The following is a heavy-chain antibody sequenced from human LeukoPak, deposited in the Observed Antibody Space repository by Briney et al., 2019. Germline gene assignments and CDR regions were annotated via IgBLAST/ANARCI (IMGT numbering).Heavy chain of an antibody. V-gene: IGHV1-18*01. CDR3: AREPGVLTPHYFDY. CDR1: GYNFTSYT. CDR2: ISGYNGNT. J-gene: IGHJ4*02. Sequence: ASVKVSCKGSGYNFTSYTINWVREAPGQGLEWMGWISGYNGNTKYAQKFQGRVTMTTDTSTSTAYMELRSLRSDDTAVYYCAREPGVLTPHYFDYWGQGTLVTVSS. D-gene: IGHD4/OR15-4a*01.